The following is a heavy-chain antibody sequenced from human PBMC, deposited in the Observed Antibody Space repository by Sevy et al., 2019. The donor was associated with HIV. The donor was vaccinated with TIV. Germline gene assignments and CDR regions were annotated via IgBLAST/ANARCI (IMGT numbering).Heavy chain of an antibody. CDR3: ARVRGTISPYYYFGMDV. J-gene: IGHJ6*02. Sequence: GGSLRLSCTASGFTFGDYAMNWLRQAPGKGLEWVGFIRSNTFVATTEYAASVKGRFTISRDDSKSIAYLQMNSLKTGDTAVYFCARVRGTISPYYYFGMDVWGQGTTVTVSS. CDR2: IRSNTFVATT. V-gene: IGHV3-49*03. D-gene: IGHD3-10*01. CDR1: GFTFGDYA.